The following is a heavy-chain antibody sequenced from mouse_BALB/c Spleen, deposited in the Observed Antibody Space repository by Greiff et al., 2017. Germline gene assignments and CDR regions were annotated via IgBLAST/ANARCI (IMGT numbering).Heavy chain of an antibody. D-gene: IGHD2-13*01. CDR1: GYSFTGYN. CDR2: IDPYYGGT. V-gene: IGHV1S135*01. Sequence: EVQLQQSGPELVKPGASVKISCKASGYSFTGYNMNWVKQSHGKSLEWIGNIDPYYGGTSYNQKFKGKATLTVDKSSSTAYMQLKSLTSEDSAVYYCAIYYGDNPYNALDYWGQGTTVTVSS. CDR3: AIYYGDNPYNALDY. J-gene: IGHJ4*01.